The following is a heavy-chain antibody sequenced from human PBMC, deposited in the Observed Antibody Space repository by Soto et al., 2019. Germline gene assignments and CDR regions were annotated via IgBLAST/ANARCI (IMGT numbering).Heavy chain of an antibody. Sequence: GGSLRLSCAASGFTFSDHYMDWVRQAPGKGLEWVGRTRNKANSFTTEYAASVKGRFTIFRDDSKNSLYLQMSSLKTEDTAMYYCAREFMTTVTYFDYWGQGTLVTVPQ. J-gene: IGHJ4*02. CDR3: AREFMTTVTYFDY. V-gene: IGHV3-72*01. CDR1: GFTFSDHY. CDR2: TRNKANSFTT. D-gene: IGHD4-17*01.